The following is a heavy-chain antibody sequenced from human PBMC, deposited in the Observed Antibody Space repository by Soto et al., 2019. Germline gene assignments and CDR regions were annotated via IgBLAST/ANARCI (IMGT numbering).Heavy chain of an antibody. CDR3: TTGSVEGV. Sequence: EVQLVESEGGLVKPGGSLRLSCAASGFSFSNAWMNWVRQAPGKGLEWVGRIKRKIDGEKTDYAAPVKGRFTISRDDSKNTLSLKMNSLKADDTAVYYCTTGSVEGVWGQGTTVTVSS. CDR1: GFSFSNAW. V-gene: IGHV3-15*07. CDR2: IKRKIDGEKT. J-gene: IGHJ6*02.